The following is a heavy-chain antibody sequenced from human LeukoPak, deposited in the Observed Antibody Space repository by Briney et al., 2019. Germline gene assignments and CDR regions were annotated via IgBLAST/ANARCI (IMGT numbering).Heavy chain of an antibody. V-gene: IGHV1-69*13. CDR3: ARFGIGGYDYFVGMDV. Sequence: SVKVSCKASGGTFSSYAISWVRQAPGQGLEWMGGIIPIFGTANYAQKFQGRVTVTADESTSTAYMELSSLRSEDTAVYYCARFGIGGYDYFVGMDVWGQGTTVTVSS. CDR1: GGTFSSYA. D-gene: IGHD5-12*01. J-gene: IGHJ6*02. CDR2: IIPIFGTA.